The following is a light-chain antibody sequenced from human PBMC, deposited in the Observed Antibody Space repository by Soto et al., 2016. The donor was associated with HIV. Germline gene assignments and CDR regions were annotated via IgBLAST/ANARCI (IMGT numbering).Light chain of an antibody. CDR2: EAS. V-gene: IGKV1D-13*01. Sequence: AIQLTQSPSSPSASVGDRVTITCRASQGISSALAWYQQKPGKSPKLLIYEASNLEGGVPSRFSGSGSGTDFTLTISSLQPEDCATYYCQQFEKYPXTFGGGTKVEIK. J-gene: IGKJ4*01. CDR1: QGISSA. CDR3: QQFEKYPXT.